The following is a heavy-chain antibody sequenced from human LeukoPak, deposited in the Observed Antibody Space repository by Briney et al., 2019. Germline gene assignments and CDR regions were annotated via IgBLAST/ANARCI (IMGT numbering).Heavy chain of an antibody. Sequence: PGGSLRLSCAASGFTFYSYGMHWVRQAPGKGLEWVAFIRYDGSNKYYADSVKGRFTISRDDSKNTLNLQMNTLRAEDTAVYYCAKDKRSIEEVPSGFDCWGQGTLVTVSS. CDR2: IRYDGSNK. CDR3: AKDKRSIEEVPSGFDC. CDR1: GFTFYSYG. J-gene: IGHJ4*02. D-gene: IGHD2-2*01. V-gene: IGHV3-30*02.